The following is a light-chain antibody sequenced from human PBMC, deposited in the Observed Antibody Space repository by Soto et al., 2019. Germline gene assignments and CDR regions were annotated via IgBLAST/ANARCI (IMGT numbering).Light chain of an antibody. V-gene: IGKV3-15*01. Sequence: EIVMTQSPATLSVSPGERATLSCRASQSVSGNLAWYQQKPGQAPRLLIYAASTRATGIPARFSGSGSGTEVALTSSSRQSEDLAVYYWQQYNNWPPITFGPGTKVDIQ. CDR3: QQYNNWPPIT. CDR2: AAS. J-gene: IGKJ3*01. CDR1: QSVSGN.